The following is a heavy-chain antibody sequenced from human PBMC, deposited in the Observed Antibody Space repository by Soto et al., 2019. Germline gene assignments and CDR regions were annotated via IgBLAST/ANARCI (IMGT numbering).Heavy chain of an antibody. Sequence: EVQLVESGGDLVQPGRSLRLSCAASGFRFSDYAIRWVRQAPGKGLEWVSGITWNSGNRGYADSVKGRFTISRDNAKNSLYLQMNSLRPEDTALYYCAIFRTVTTPFDYWGQGTLVTVSS. CDR2: ITWNSGNR. CDR1: GFRFSDYA. D-gene: IGHD4-17*01. V-gene: IGHV3-9*01. J-gene: IGHJ4*02. CDR3: AIFRTVTTPFDY.